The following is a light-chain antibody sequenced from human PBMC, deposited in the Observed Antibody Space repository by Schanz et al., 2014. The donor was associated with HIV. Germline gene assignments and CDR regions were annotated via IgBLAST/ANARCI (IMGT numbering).Light chain of an antibody. CDR2: DVT. Sequence: QSVLTQPASVSGSLGQSITISCTGTSGDVGRYHYVSWYQQHPSQAPKLLIYDVTYRPSGISNRFSGSKSGYTASLTISGLQADDEADYYCSSYTTSSTLVFGGGTKLTVL. CDR3: SSYTTSSTLV. J-gene: IGLJ2*01. CDR1: SGDVGRYHY. V-gene: IGLV2-14*03.